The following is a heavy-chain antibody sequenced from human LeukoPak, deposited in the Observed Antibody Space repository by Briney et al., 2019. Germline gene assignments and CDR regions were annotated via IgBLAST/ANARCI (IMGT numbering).Heavy chain of an antibody. Sequence: ASVKVSCKASGYTFTSYDINWVRQATGQGLEWMGWMNPNSGNTGYAQKFQGRVTMTRNTSISTAHMELSSLRSEDTAVYYCARAKEKWEEFDYWGQGTLVTVST. CDR1: GYTFTSYD. J-gene: IGHJ4*02. D-gene: IGHD1-26*01. CDR3: ARAKEKWEEFDY. CDR2: MNPNSGNT. V-gene: IGHV1-8*01.